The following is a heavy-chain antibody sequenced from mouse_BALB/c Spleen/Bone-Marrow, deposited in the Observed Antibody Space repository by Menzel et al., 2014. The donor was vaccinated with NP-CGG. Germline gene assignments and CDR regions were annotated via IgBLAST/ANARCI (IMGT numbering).Heavy chain of an antibody. J-gene: IGHJ2*01. V-gene: IGHV1-7*01. CDR3: ARDY. CDR1: GYTFTDTW. Sequence: QVQLKESGPELAKPGASVKMSCKASGYTFTDTWTHWIKQRPGQGLEWIGYINPSTGYAEYNQNFKDKATLTVGKSSSTAYMQLSSLTSEDSAVYYCARDYWGQGTTLTVSS. CDR2: INPSTGYA.